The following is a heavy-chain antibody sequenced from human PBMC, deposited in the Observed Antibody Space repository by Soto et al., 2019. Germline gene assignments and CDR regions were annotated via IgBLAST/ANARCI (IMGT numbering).Heavy chain of an antibody. CDR2: VYSSGRT. J-gene: IGHJ6*03. CDR1: GGAISSYY. D-gene: IGHD3-3*01. V-gene: IGHV4-59*01. CDR3: ARAKIYDFWSSYPRPYFGYYYMDV. Sequence: SETLSLTCTVSGGAISSYYWSWIRQPPGKGLEWIGYVYSSGRTNYNPSLKSRVTISLDTSKNQFSLRLSSVTAADTAVYYCARAKIYDFWSSYPRPYFGYYYMDVWGKGTTVTVPS.